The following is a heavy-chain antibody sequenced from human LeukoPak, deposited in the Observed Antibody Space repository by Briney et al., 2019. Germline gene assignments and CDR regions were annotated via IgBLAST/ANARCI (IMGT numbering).Heavy chain of an antibody. CDR3: ASTGYDSSGYPEDAFDI. CDR2: IYYSGST. J-gene: IGHJ3*02. D-gene: IGHD3-22*01. CDR1: GGSISSGGYY. Sequence: SQTLSLTCTVSGGSISSGGYYWSWIRQHPGKGLEWIGYIYYSGSTYYNPSLKSRVTISVDTSKNQFSLKLSSVTAADTAVYYCASTGYDSSGYPEDAFDIWGQGTMVTVSS. V-gene: IGHV4-31*03.